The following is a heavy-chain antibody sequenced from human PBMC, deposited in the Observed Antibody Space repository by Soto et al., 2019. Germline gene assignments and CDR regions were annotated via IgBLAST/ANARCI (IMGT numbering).Heavy chain of an antibody. CDR1: GGSISSYY. D-gene: IGHD3-10*01. Sequence: PSETLSLTCTVSGGSISSYYWSLIRQPPGKGLEWIGYIYYSGSTNYNPSLKSRVTISVDTSKNQFSLKLSSVTAADSAVYYCAREEVTMVRGVIITGYYYYGMDVWGQGTTVTVSS. CDR2: IYYSGST. J-gene: IGHJ6*02. CDR3: AREEVTMVRGVIITGYYYYGMDV. V-gene: IGHV4-59*12.